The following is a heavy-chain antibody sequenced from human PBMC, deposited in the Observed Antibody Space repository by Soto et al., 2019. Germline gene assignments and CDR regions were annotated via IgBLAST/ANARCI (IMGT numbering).Heavy chain of an antibody. V-gene: IGHV4-4*02. Sequence: SETLSLTCAVSGGTVSSSSCWSWVCKPRRKGLEWIGEIYHSGSTNYNPSLKSRVTISVDKSKNQFSLKLSSVTAADTAVYYCAKCITALGPIDNWGQGTLVTVSS. J-gene: IGHJ4*02. CDR1: GGTVSSSSC. CDR3: AKCITALGPIDN. D-gene: IGHD6-6*01. CDR2: IYHSGST.